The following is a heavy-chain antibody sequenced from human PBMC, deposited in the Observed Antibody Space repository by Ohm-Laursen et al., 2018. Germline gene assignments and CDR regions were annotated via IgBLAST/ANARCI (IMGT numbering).Heavy chain of an antibody. CDR1: GYTFNHYG. CDR2: ISTYDGKT. J-gene: IGHJ6*02. D-gene: IGHD3-3*01. V-gene: IGHV1-18*01. Sequence: SVKVSCKTSGYTFNHYGISWVRQAPGQGLEWMGWISTYDGKTQFGQKFQGRVTMTRDTSTSTVNMELNSLRSEDTAVYYCARDKTGGPDTDFWSGFFYYYGMDVWGQGTTVIVSS. CDR3: ARDKTGGPDTDFWSGFFYYYGMDV.